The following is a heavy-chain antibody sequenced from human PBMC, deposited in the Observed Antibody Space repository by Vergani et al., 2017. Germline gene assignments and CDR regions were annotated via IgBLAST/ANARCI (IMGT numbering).Heavy chain of an antibody. Sequence: QVQLQESGPGLVKPSQTLSLTCTVPGGSLSSGSYYWSWIRQPAGKGLEWIGRINTSGSTNYNPSLKSRVTISVDTSKNQFSLKLSSVTAADTAVYYCARDQEDPGGYYYYIDVWGKGTTVTVSS. CDR2: INTSGST. CDR1: GGSLSSGSYY. D-gene: IGHD2-15*01. J-gene: IGHJ6*03. V-gene: IGHV4-61*02. CDR3: ARDQEDPGGYYYYIDV.